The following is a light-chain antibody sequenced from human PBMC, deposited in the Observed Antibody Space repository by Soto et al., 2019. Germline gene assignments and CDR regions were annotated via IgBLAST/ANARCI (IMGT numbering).Light chain of an antibody. CDR2: DAS. CDR3: QQYNRWPPIT. CDR1: QSISSD. V-gene: IGKV3-15*01. Sequence: ERVMTQSPATLSVSPGERATLSCRASQSISSDLAWYQQKPGQAPRLLIYDASTRATGIPDRFSGSGSGTEFTLTISSLQSEDSAVYYCQQYNRWPPITFGQGTRLEIK. J-gene: IGKJ5*01.